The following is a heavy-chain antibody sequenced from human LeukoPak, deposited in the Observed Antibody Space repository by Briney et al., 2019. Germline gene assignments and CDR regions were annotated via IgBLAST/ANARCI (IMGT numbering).Heavy chain of an antibody. Sequence: PSETLSLTCTASGDSISSSNYFWGWLRQPPGKGLEWIGEISYSGNTYYNPSLKSRVTISMDTSKNQFSLNLNSVTASDTTVYYCARRSPLVAVTTAHYYDYWGPGTLVTVSS. J-gene: IGHJ4*02. CDR3: ARRSPLVAVTTAHYYDY. V-gene: IGHV4-39*01. CDR1: GDSISSSNYF. D-gene: IGHD2-21*02. CDR2: ISYSGNT.